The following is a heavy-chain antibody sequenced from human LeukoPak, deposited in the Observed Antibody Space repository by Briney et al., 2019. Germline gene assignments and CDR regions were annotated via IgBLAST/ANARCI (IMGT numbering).Heavy chain of an antibody. CDR2: ISYDGSNK. Sequence: GGSLRLSCAASGFTFSSYAMHWVRQAPGKGLEWVAVISYDGSNKYYADSVKGRFTISRDNSKNTLYLQMNSLRAEDTAVYYCARGDFDYWGQGTLVTVSS. V-gene: IGHV3-30-3*01. CDR3: ARGDFDY. J-gene: IGHJ4*02. CDR1: GFTFSSYA.